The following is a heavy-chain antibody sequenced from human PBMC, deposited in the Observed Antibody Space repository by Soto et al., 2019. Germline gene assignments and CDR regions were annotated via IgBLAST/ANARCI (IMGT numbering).Heavy chain of an antibody. J-gene: IGHJ4*02. D-gene: IGHD2-2*01. CDR2: INPSGGST. CDR3: ARGLCTTTTCLVGDF. V-gene: IGHV1-46*01. CDR1: GYTFTSYY. Sequence: QVQLVQSGAEVKKPGASVKISCKSSGYTFTSYYMHWVRQAPGQGLEWMGMINPSGGSTNYAQRFPDRVIMTRDTSTSTVYMDLTDLRSEDTAVYYCARGLCTTTTCLVGDFWGQGTLVTVSS.